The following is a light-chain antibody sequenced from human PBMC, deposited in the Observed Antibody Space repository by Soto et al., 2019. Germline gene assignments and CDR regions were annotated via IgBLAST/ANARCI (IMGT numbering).Light chain of an antibody. Sequence: EIVMTQTPPSSPVTLGQPASISCRSSRSLVHSDGNTYLSWLHQRPGQPPRLLIYRVSIRFSGVPDRFSGSGAGTDFTLKIARVEAEDVGVYYCMQATQIPHTSGQGTKLEI. V-gene: IGKV2-24*01. CDR1: RSLVHSDGNTY. CDR2: RVS. J-gene: IGKJ2*01. CDR3: MQATQIPHT.